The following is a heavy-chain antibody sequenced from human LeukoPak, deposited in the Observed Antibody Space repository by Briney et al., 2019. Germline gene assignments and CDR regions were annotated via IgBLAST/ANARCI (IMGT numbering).Heavy chain of an antibody. D-gene: IGHD5-24*01. CDR2: ISSTGTTI. V-gene: IGHV3-48*04. CDR1: GFTFSIYS. J-gene: IGHJ4*02. Sequence: QPGGSLRLSCAASGFTFSIYSMTWVRQAPGQGLECVSYISSTGTTIYYADSVKGRFTISRDNAKNSLYLQMNSLRAEDTAVYYCARESHDSGPVEMATIDYFDYWGQGTLVTVSS. CDR3: ARESHDSGPVEMATIDYFDY.